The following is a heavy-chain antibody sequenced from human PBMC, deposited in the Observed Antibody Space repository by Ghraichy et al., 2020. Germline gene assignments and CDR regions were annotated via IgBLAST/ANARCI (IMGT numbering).Heavy chain of an antibody. V-gene: IGHV4-39*01. D-gene: IGHD3-22*01. CDR3: ARHVADSSWYSYYFDY. CDR2: IYYSGST. Sequence: SETLPLTCTVSGGSISRSSYYWGWIRQPPGKGLEWIGSIYYSGSTFRNPSLKSRVTISVDTSKNQFSLRLTSVTAADTAVYYCARHVADSSWYSYYFDYWGQGTLVTVSS. CDR1: GGSISRSSYY. J-gene: IGHJ4*02.